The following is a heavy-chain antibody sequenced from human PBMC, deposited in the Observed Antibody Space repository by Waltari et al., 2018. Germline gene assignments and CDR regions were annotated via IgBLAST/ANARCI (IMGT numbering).Heavy chain of an antibody. D-gene: IGHD2-15*01. CDR3: ARQGGGSSHAAFDY. CDR2: IYHSGST. CDR1: GYSISSGYY. V-gene: IGHV4-38-2*01. Sequence: QVQLQESGPGLVKPSETLSLTCAVSGYSISSGYYWGWIRQPPGKGLEWIGSIYHSGSTYYNPSLKSRVTISVDTSKNQFSLKLRSVTAADTAVYYCARQGGGSSHAAFDYWGQGTLVTVSS. J-gene: IGHJ4*02.